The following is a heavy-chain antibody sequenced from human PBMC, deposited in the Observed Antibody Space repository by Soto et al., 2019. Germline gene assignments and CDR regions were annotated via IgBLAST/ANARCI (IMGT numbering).Heavy chain of an antibody. CDR2: IYYSGST. CDR1: GASISSSSYY. V-gene: IGHV4-39*01. J-gene: IGHJ4*02. Sequence: SETLSLTCTVSGASISSSSYYWGWIRQPPGKGLEWIGSIYYSGSTYYNTSLKSRVNISVDTSKNQFSLKLSSVTAADTAVYYCARLWFGELLGYYFDYWGQGTLVTVSS. D-gene: IGHD3-10*01. CDR3: ARLWFGELLGYYFDY.